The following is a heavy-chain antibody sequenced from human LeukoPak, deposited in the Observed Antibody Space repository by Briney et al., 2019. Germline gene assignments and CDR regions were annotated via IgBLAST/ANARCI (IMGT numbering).Heavy chain of an antibody. Sequence: SETLSLTCAVYGGSFSGYYWYWIRHRPAQGLEWIGEINHSGGTNSNPSLKSRVTISVDTSKNQFSLKLSSVTAADTAVYDCARGRLPRTTAALDPWGQRILVTVS. D-gene: IGHD2-2*01. CDR1: GGSFSGYY. CDR2: INHSGGT. J-gene: IGHJ5*02. V-gene: IGHV4-34*01. CDR3: ARGRLPRTTAALDP.